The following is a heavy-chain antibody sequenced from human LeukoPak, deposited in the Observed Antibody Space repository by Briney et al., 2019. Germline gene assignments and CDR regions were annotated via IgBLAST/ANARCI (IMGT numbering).Heavy chain of an antibody. Sequence: SVKVSCKASGGTFSSYAISWVRQAPGQGLEWMGGIIPIFGTANYAQKFHGRVTITADESTSTAYMELSSLRSEDTAVYYFATMDIVVVPAAHXSXXXWGXXTLXT. CDR1: GGTFSSYA. D-gene: IGHD2-2*03. CDR3: ATMDIVVVPAAHXSXXX. J-gene: IGHJ4*01. CDR2: IIPIFGTA. V-gene: IGHV1-69*13.